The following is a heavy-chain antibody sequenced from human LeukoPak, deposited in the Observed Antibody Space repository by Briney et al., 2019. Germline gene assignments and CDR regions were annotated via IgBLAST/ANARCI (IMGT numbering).Heavy chain of an antibody. CDR3: ARDTSPAIAATGYDAFDI. D-gene: IGHD6-13*01. Sequence: GGSLILSCAASEFTFSSYWMNWVRQAPGKGLEWVANTKLDGSEEHYVDSVKGRFTISRDNAKNSLYLQMNSLRVEDTAVYYCARDTSPAIAATGYDAFDIWGQGTMVIVSS. V-gene: IGHV3-7*01. CDR1: EFTFSSYW. CDR2: TKLDGSEE. J-gene: IGHJ3*02.